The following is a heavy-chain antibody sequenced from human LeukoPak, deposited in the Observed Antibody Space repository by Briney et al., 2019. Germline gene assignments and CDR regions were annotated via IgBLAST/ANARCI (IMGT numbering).Heavy chain of an antibody. CDR1: GFTFAKFA. J-gene: IGHJ6*03. D-gene: IGHD3-3*02. CDR2: ISGSGIVT. CDR3: TKTKDIYGPSGYYYMDV. Sequence: GGSLRLSCAISGFTFAKFAMSWVRQAPGKGLEWVSTISGSGIVTYYADSVKGRFTISRDNSKNTLYLQMNSLRAEDTAVFYCTKTKDIYGPSGYYYMDVWGKGTTVSVSS. V-gene: IGHV3-23*01.